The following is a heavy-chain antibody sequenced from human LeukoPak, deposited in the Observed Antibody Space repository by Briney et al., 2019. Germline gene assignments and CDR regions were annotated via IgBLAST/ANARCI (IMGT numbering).Heavy chain of an antibody. V-gene: IGHV4-34*01. Sequence: PSETLSLTCAVYGGSFSGYYWSWIRQPPGKGLEWIGEINHSGSTNYNPSLKSRVTISVDTSKNQFSLKLSSVTAADTAVYYCARRPTSVALDYWGQGTLVTVSS. CDR2: INHSGST. D-gene: IGHD6-19*01. CDR3: ARRPTSVALDY. J-gene: IGHJ4*02. CDR1: GGSFSGYY.